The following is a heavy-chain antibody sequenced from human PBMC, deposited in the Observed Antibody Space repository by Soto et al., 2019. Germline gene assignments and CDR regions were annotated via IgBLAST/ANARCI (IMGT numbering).Heavy chain of an antibody. V-gene: IGHV1-8*01. Sequence: QVQLVQSGAEVKKPGASVKVSCKASGYTFTSYDINWVRQATGQGLEWVGWMNPNSGNTGYAQKFQGRVTMNRNNYISTAYMELSSLRSEDTAVYYCATTTDCSGGSCYSNDAFDIWGQGTMVTVSS. CDR3: ATTTDCSGGSCYSNDAFDI. J-gene: IGHJ3*02. D-gene: IGHD2-15*01. CDR1: GYTFTSYD. CDR2: MNPNSGNT.